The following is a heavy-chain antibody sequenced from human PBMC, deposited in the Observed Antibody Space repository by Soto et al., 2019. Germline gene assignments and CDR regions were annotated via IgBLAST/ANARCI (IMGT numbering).Heavy chain of an antibody. CDR2: ISGSGRIT. CDR1: GFIFSSYA. Sequence: GGSLRLSCAASGFIFSSYAMHWVRQAPGKGLEWVSSISGSGRITDYADFVKCRFTISRDSSKDALYLEMNSLRADDTAVYFCAKDPYSDVWSGYFPYFDYWAQGILVTVSS. V-gene: IGHV3-23*01. J-gene: IGHJ4*02. D-gene: IGHD3-3*01. CDR3: AKDPYSDVWSGYFPYFDY.